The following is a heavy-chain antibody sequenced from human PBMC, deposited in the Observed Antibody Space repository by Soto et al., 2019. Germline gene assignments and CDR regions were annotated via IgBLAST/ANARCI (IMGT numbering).Heavy chain of an antibody. V-gene: IGHV3-21*01. CDR2: TSSSSSYI. CDR3: ARASRTAAGTIGY. Sequence: EVQLVESGGGLVKPGGSLRLSCAASGFTFSSYSMNWVRQAPGKGLEWVSSTSSSSSYIYYADSVKGRFTISRDNAKNSLYLQMNSLRAEDTAVYYCARASRTAAGTIGYWGQGTLVTVSS. CDR1: GFTFSSYS. J-gene: IGHJ4*02. D-gene: IGHD6-13*01.